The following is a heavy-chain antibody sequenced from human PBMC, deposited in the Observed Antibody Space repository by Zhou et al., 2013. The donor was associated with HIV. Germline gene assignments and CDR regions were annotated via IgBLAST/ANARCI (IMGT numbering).Heavy chain of an antibody. CDR2: FDPERGER. CDR1: GYTLTELA. V-gene: IGHV1-24*01. CDR3: ARSYAEEAPFDY. J-gene: IGHJ4*02. D-gene: IGHD2-2*01. Sequence: QVQLLQSGAEVKKPGASVKVSCKVSGYTLTELALHWVRQAPGKGLEWMGGFDPERGERIYAQKFQGRVTMAEDTSADTAYLELSSLRSEDTAIYYCARSYAEEAPFDYWGQGTLVTVSS.